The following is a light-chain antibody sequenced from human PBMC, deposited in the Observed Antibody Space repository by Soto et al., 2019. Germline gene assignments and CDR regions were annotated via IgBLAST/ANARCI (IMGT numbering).Light chain of an antibody. CDR1: SSDVGGYNF. CDR3: SSYGGSNSHVV. V-gene: IGLV2-8*01. J-gene: IGLJ2*01. Sequence: QSALTQPPSASGSPGQSVTISCTGTSSDVGGYNFVSWYQEYPGKAPKLMIYEVSKRPSGVPDRFSGSKSGNTASLTVSGVQAEDEADYYCSSYGGSNSHVVFGGGTKLTVL. CDR2: EVS.